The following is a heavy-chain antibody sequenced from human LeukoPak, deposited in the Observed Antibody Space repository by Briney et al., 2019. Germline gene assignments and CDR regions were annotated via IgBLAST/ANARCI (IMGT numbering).Heavy chain of an antibody. CDR1: GGTFSSYA. V-gene: IGHV1-69*05. CDR3: ARVPDGYGGNSAYFDL. J-gene: IGHJ2*01. D-gene: IGHD4-23*01. CDR2: IIPIFGTA. Sequence: ASVKVSCKASGGTFSSYAISWVRQAPGQGLEWMGGIIPIFGTANYAQKFQGRVTITTDESTSTAYMELSSLRSEDTAVYYCARVPDGYGGNSAYFDLWGRGTLVTVSS.